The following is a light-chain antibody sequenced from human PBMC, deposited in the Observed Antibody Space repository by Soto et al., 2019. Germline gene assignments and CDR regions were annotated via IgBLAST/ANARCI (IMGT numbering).Light chain of an antibody. Sequence: QSVLTQPPSTSGTPGQRVTISCSGSSSNIGSNPVQWYLQVPGTAPKLLIYRDNQRPSGVPDRFSGSKSGTSASLAISGLQSEDEGDYHCATWEDTLYGPVFGGGPKLTVL. CDR3: ATWEDTLYGPV. CDR2: RDN. J-gene: IGLJ3*02. CDR1: SSNIGSNP. V-gene: IGLV1-44*01.